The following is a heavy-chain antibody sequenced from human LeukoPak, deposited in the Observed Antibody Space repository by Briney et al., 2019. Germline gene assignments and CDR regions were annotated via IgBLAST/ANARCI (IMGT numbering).Heavy chain of an antibody. CDR2: IYPCDSDT. CDR3: ARSAFSSSSPPFDC. J-gene: IGHJ4*02. D-gene: IGHD6-6*01. V-gene: IGHV5-51*01. CDR1: GYRFTSYW. Sequence: GAPLKISSKGSGYRFTSYWIGWVRQLPGKGLEWMGIIYPCDSDTRYSPSFQGQVTISADKTIRTAYLQWSSLKASDTAMYYCARSAFSSSSPPFDCWGQGTLVTVSS.